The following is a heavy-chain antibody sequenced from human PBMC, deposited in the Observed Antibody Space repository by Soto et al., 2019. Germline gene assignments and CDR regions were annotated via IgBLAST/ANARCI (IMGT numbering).Heavy chain of an antibody. J-gene: IGHJ5*02. CDR3: AKDIAGYSNHGWFDP. D-gene: IGHD4-4*01. CDR1: GFTFDDYA. CDR2: ISWNSGSI. V-gene: IGHV3-9*01. Sequence: GGSLRLSCAASGFTFDDYAMHWVRQAPGKGLEWVSGISWNSGSIGYADSVKGRFTISRDNAKNSLYLQMNSLRAEDTALYYCAKDIAGYSNHGWFDPWGQGTLVTVSS.